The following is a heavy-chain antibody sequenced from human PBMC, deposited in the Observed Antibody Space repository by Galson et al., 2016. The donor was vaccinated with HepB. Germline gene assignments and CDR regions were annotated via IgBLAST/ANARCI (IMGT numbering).Heavy chain of an antibody. D-gene: IGHD1-26*01. CDR2: IKDDRSER. Sequence: SLRLSCAASGFTFSGYWMTWVRQPPGKGLEWVANIKDDRSERYYVDSVKGRFTISRDNTKNLLYLQMSGLRAEDTAVYYCGRDDNTGSPNWLAPWGQGTLVTVSS. J-gene: IGHJ5*02. CDR3: GRDDNTGSPNWLAP. CDR1: GFTFSGYW. V-gene: IGHV3-7*03.